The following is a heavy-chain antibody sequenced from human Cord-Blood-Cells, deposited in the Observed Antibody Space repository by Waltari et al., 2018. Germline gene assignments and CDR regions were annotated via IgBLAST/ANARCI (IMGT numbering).Heavy chain of an antibody. J-gene: IGHJ3*02. CDR1: GFTFSSYW. CDR2: IRQDRSEK. D-gene: IGHD6-13*01. CDR3: ARDYSQLGDAFDI. V-gene: IGHV3-7*01. Sequence: EVQLVESGGGLVQPGGSLRLSCAASGFTFSSYWMSWVRQAPGKGLEWVANIRQDRSEKYYVDSVKGRFTISRDNAKNSLYLQMNSLRAEDTAVYYCARDYSQLGDAFDIWGQGTMVTVSS.